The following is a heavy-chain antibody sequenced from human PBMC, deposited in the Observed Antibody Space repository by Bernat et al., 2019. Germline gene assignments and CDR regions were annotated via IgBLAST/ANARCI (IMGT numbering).Heavy chain of an antibody. J-gene: IGHJ4*02. Sequence: QVQLVQSGAEVKKPGSSVKVSCKASGGTFSSYTIIWVRQAPGQGLEWMGRIIPILGIANYAQKFQGRVTITADKSTSTAYMELSSLRSEDTAVYYCARVAHGGNDVYWGQGTLVTVSS. CDR1: GGTFSSYT. CDR2: IIPILGIA. V-gene: IGHV1-69*02. CDR3: ARVAHGGNDVY. D-gene: IGHD4-23*01.